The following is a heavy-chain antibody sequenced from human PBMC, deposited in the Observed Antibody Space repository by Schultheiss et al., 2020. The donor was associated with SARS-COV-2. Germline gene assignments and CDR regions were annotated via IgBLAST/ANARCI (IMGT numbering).Heavy chain of an antibody. Sequence: GGSLRLSCAASGFTFSSYSMNWVRQAPGKGLEWVSYISSSSSTIYYADSVKGRFTISRDNAKNSLYLQMNSLRAEDTAVYYCARATHGDSSGYYRGGDYYYGMDVWGQGTTVTAP. CDR1: GFTFSSYS. CDR2: ISSSSSTI. J-gene: IGHJ6*02. CDR3: ARATHGDSSGYYRGGDYYYGMDV. D-gene: IGHD3-22*01. V-gene: IGHV3-48*01.